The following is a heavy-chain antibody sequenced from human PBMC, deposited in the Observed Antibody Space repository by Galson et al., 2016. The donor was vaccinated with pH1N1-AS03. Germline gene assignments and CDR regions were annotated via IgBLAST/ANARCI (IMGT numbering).Heavy chain of an antibody. Sequence: TLSLTCTVSGGSISSGGDYWTWIRQHPGKGLEWIGEINHSGSTAYNPSLRRRLSISLDKSKNQFSLKLSSVTATDTAVYYCARGDGYPEDNWGQGTLVTVSS. V-gene: IGHV4-31*03. CDR1: GGSISSGGDY. D-gene: IGHD5-24*01. CDR2: INHSGST. J-gene: IGHJ4*02. CDR3: ARGDGYPEDN.